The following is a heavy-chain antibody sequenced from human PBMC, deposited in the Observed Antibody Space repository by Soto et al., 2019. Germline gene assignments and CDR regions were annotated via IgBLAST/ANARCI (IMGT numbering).Heavy chain of an antibody. J-gene: IGHJ5*02. Sequence: ASVKVSCKASGYTFTNYGVSWVRQAPGQGLEWMGWIGGYKGNTNYAQKLQGRVTLTTDTSTSTAYMELRSLISDDTAVYYCARDNYDYIWGTYLPNWFDPWGQGTLVTVSS. D-gene: IGHD3-16*02. CDR2: IGGYKGNT. V-gene: IGHV1-18*01. CDR1: GYTFTNYG. CDR3: ARDNYDYIWGTYLPNWFDP.